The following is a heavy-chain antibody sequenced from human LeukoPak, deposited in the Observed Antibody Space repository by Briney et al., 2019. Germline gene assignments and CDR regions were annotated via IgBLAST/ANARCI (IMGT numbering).Heavy chain of an antibody. J-gene: IGHJ4*02. CDR1: GGTFSSYA. Sequence: SVKVSCKASGGTFSSYAISWVRQAPGQGLEWMGGIIPIFGTANYAQKFQGRVTITADESTSTAYMELSSLRSEDTAVYYCARPRTYYDFWRGYPPFDYWGQGTLVTVSS. V-gene: IGHV1-69*13. CDR2: IIPIFGTA. D-gene: IGHD3-3*01. CDR3: ARPRTYYDFWRGYPPFDY.